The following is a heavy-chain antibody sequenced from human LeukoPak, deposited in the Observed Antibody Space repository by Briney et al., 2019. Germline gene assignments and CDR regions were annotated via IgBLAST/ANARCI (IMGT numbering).Heavy chain of an antibody. CDR3: ANRGGIAAAGLDP. CDR2: INHSGST. V-gene: IGHV4-34*01. D-gene: IGHD6-13*01. CDR1: GGSFSGYY. J-gene: IGHJ5*02. Sequence: SETLSLTRAVYGGSFSGYYWSWIRQPPGKGLEWIGEINHSGSTNYNPSLKSRVTISVDTSKNQFSLKLSSVTAADTAVYYCANRGGIAAAGLDPWGQGTLVTVSS.